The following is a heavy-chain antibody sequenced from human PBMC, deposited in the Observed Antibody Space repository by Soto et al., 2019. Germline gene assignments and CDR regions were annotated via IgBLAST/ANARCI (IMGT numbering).Heavy chain of an antibody. J-gene: IGHJ2*01. CDR1: GGSISSGGYY. D-gene: IGHD3-22*01. CDR3: ARAVGGHYYDSSGYYDWYFDL. V-gene: IGHV4-31*03. Sequence: QVHLQESGPGLVKPSQTLSLTCTVSGGSISSGGYYWSWIRQHPGKCLEWIGYIYYSGSTYYNPSLKSRVTISVDTSKNQFSLKLSSVTAADTAVYYCARAVGGHYYDSSGYYDWYFDLWGRGTLVTVSS. CDR2: IYYSGST.